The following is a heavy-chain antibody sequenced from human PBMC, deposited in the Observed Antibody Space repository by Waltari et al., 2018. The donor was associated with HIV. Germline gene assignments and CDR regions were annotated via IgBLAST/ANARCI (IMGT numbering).Heavy chain of an antibody. CDR3: VRGFGNYGFYFDY. V-gene: IGHV4-34*02. Sequence: QVHLPQWGSGPLKPSETLFLTCAVYGGSFSGYYWTWIRQSPGRGLEWMGEIDHTGTSTYNPSLKGRVTMSVDTSKNQFSLNLKSVTVADTAVYYCVRGFGNYGFYFDYWGQGKLVSVSS. CDR2: IDHTGTS. J-gene: IGHJ4*02. D-gene: IGHD3-16*01. CDR1: GGSFSGYY.